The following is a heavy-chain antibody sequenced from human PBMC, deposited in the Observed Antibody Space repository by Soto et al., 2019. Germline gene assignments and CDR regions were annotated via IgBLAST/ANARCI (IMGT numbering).Heavy chain of an antibody. J-gene: IGHJ4*02. D-gene: IGHD3-9*01. V-gene: IGHV4-39*01. CDR1: GGSISSSSYY. CDR3: ARHTRSFLTGYYIEYFDY. CDR2: IYYSGST. Sequence: SETLSLTCTVSGGSISSSSYYWGWIRQPPGKGLEWIGSIYYSGSTYYNPSLKSRVTISVDTSKNQFSLKLSSVTAADTAVYYCARHTRSFLTGYYIEYFDYWGQGTLVTVSS.